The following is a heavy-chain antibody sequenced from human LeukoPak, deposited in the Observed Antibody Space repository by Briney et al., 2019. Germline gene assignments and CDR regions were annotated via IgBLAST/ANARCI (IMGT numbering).Heavy chain of an antibody. D-gene: IGHD3-22*01. Sequence: PSETLSLTCTVSGGSISSYYWGWIRQPPGKGLEWIGSIYYSGSTYYNPSLKSRVTISVDTSKNQFSLKLSSVTAADTAVYYCARGGNYYDSSGSLDYWGQGTLVTVSS. J-gene: IGHJ4*02. CDR2: IYYSGST. CDR1: GGSISSYY. V-gene: IGHV4-39*07. CDR3: ARGGNYYDSSGSLDY.